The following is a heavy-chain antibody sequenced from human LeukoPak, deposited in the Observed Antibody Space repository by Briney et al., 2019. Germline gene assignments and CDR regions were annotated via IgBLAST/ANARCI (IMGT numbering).Heavy chain of an antibody. D-gene: IGHD6-19*01. J-gene: IGHJ4*02. Sequence: PSETLSLTCAVSGYSISSGYDWGWIRQPPGKGLEWIGSIYHSGSTYYNPSLKSRVTISVDTSKNQFSLKLSSVTAADTAVYYCACSSGPSSPVDYWGQGTLVTVSS. CDR3: ACSSGPSSPVDY. CDR1: GYSISSGYD. V-gene: IGHV4-38-2*01. CDR2: IYHSGST.